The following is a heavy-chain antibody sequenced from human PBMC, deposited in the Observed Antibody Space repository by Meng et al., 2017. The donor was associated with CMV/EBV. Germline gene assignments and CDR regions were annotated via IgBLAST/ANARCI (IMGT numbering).Heavy chain of an antibody. Sequence: LTCAASGFTFSSYEMNWVRQAPGKGLEWVSYISSSGSTIYYADSVKGRFTISRDNAKNSLYLQMNSLRAEDTAVYYCARDFSFCSSTSCYPTEFDYWGQGTLVTVSS. CDR1: GFTFSSYE. CDR3: ARDFSFCSSTSCYPTEFDY. D-gene: IGHD2-2*01. J-gene: IGHJ4*02. CDR2: ISSSGSTI. V-gene: IGHV3-48*03.